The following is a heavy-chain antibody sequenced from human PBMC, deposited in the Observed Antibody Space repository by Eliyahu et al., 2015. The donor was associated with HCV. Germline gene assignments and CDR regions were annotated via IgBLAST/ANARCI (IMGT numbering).Heavy chain of an antibody. CDR1: GGSISSSSYY. Sequence: QLQLQESGPGLVKPSETLSLTCTVSGGSISSSSYYWGWIRQPPGKGLEWIGSIYYSGSTYYNPSLKSRVTISVDTSKNQFSLKLSSVTAADTAVYYCARLGGEWSYFGGDWFDPWGQGTLVTVSS. CDR3: ARLGGEWSYFGGDWFDP. D-gene: IGHD1-26*01. CDR2: IYYSGST. V-gene: IGHV4-39*01. J-gene: IGHJ5*02.